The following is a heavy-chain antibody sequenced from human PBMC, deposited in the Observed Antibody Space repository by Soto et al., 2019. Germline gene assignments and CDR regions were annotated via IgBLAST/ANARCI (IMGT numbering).Heavy chain of an antibody. CDR3: TRGIDVWRGYPRYDLDC. CDR1: GFIFSDSA. V-gene: IGHV3-73*02. J-gene: IGHJ4*02. D-gene: IGHD3-3*01. Sequence: EVQLVESGGGLVQPGGSLKLSCAASGFIFSDSALHWVRQASGKGLEWVGRIRRKANNYAPTYAASVEGRFAISRDDSQNTAYLQRNSLTTEDTAIYYCTRGIDVWRGYPRYDLDCLGQGTLVSVSS. CDR2: IRRKANNYAP.